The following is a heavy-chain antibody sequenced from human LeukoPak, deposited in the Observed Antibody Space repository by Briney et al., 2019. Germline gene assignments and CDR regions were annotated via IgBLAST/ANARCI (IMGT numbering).Heavy chain of an antibody. CDR2: IYYSGST. Sequence: KASETLSLTCTVSGGSISSYYWSWIRQPPGKGLEWIGYIYYSGSTNYNPSLKSRVTISVDTSKNQFSLKLSSVTAADTAVYCCARHLPYDAFDIWGQGTMVTVSS. V-gene: IGHV4-59*08. CDR1: GGSISSYY. J-gene: IGHJ3*02. CDR3: ARHLPYDAFDI.